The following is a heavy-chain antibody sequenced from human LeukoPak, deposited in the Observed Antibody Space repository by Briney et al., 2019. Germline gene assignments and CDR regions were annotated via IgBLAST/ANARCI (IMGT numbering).Heavy chain of an antibody. CDR1: GGSISSSNW. CDR2: IHHSGST. V-gene: IGHV4-4*02. J-gene: IGHJ4*02. CDR3: ARVSNSTSFDY. Sequence: SETLSLTCAVSGGSISSSNWWRWVRQPPGKGLEWIGEIHHSGSTNYNPSLKSRVTISVDKSKNHFSLKLSSVTAADTAVYYCARVSNSTSFDYWGQGALVTVSS. D-gene: IGHD2-2*01.